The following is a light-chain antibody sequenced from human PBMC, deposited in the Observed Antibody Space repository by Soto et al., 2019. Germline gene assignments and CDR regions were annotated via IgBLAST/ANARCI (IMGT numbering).Light chain of an antibody. Sequence: EIVLTQSPGTLSLSPGERATLSCRASQSVSSSYLAWYQQKPGQAPRLLIYGTSSRATAIPDRFSGSGSGTDFTLTISRLVPEDFVVYYCQQYGSSSWTFGQGTKVEIK. J-gene: IGKJ1*01. CDR2: GTS. V-gene: IGKV3-20*01. CDR1: QSVSSSY. CDR3: QQYGSSSWT.